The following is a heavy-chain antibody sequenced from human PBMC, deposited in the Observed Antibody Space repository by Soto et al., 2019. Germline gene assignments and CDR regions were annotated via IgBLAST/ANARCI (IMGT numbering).Heavy chain of an antibody. D-gene: IGHD3-16*01. CDR1: GASMSSHY. Sequence: SETLSLTCTVSGASMSSHYWTWLRQSPGKGLEWIGYISYSGSTYYNPSHKSRVTISADTSRNQFSLKLSAGISADTAVYYCARADPDASVGYWGQGTLGTVSS. V-gene: IGHV4-59*11. CDR2: ISYSGST. J-gene: IGHJ4*02. CDR3: ARADPDASVGY.